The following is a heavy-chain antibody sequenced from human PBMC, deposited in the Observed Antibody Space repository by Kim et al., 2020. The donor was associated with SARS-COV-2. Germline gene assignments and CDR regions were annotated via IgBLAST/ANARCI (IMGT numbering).Heavy chain of an antibody. Sequence: SETLSLTCTVSGGSISSSSYYWGWIRQPPGKGLEWIGSIYYSGSTYYNPSLKSRVTISVDTSKNQFSLKLSSVTAADTAVYYCATSSSSWYIVRDYWGQGTLVTVSS. CDR3: ATSSSSWYIVRDY. CDR1: GGSISSSSYY. J-gene: IGHJ4*02. V-gene: IGHV4-39*01. D-gene: IGHD6-13*01. CDR2: IYYSGST.